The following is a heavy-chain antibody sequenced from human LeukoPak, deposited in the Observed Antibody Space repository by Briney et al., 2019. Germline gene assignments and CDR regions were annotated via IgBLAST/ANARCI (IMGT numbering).Heavy chain of an antibody. CDR2: ISSSGITI. V-gene: IGHV3-48*03. CDR3: AELGITMIGGV. J-gene: IGHJ6*04. Sequence: GGALRLSCAASGFSFSSYEMNWVRQAPGKGVEGVSYISSSGITIYYADSVKGRFTISRDNAKNSLYLQMNSLRAEDTAVYYCAELGITMIGGVWGKGTTVTISS. CDR1: GFSFSSYE. D-gene: IGHD3-10*02.